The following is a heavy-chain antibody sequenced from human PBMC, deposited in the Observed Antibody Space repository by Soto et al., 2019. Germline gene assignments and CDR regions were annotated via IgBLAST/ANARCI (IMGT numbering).Heavy chain of an antibody. CDR3: ARESRSALGTVEH. J-gene: IGHJ4*02. CDR2: IYASGNT. Sequence: PSETLSLTCTVSGASISDYYWSWIRQPAGKGLECIGRIYASGNTNYNPSLKSRVTMSVDTYKNQFSLTLNSVTAADTAVYYCARESRSALGTVEHWGRGTMVTVS. V-gene: IGHV4-4*07. CDR1: GASISDYY. D-gene: IGHD6-13*01.